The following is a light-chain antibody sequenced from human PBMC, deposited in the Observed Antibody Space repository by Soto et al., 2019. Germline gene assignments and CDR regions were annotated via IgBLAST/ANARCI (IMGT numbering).Light chain of an antibody. V-gene: IGKV3-20*01. CDR1: QSVSGSD. CDR3: QQYGTSPPT. CDR2: GAS. J-gene: IGKJ1*01. Sequence: EVVLTQSPGTLSLSPGERATLSCRASQSVSGSDLACYQQKPGQAPRLLISGASSRATGIPYRFSGSGSGTDFTLTISRLEPEDFAVFYCQQYGTSPPTFGQGTKVEI.